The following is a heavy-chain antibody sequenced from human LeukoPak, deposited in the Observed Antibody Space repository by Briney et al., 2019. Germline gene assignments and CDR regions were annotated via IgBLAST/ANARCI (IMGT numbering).Heavy chain of an antibody. CDR3: ASGWELLE. J-gene: IGHJ4*02. Sequence: GGSLRLSCAASGFTFSNYWMHWVRQAPGKGLVWVSRINTDESHINYADSVKGRFTISRDNAKNTLYLQMNSLRAEDTGVYYCASGWELLEWGQGTPVTVSS. V-gene: IGHV3-74*01. CDR2: INTDESHI. CDR1: GFTFSNYW. D-gene: IGHD1-26*01.